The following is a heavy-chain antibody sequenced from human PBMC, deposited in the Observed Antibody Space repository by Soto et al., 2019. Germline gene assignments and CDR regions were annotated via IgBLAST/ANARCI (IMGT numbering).Heavy chain of an antibody. D-gene: IGHD6-13*01. CDR2: INHGGST. Sequence: SETLSLTCAVYGGSFSGYYWSWIRQPPGKGLEWIGEINHGGSTNYNPSLKSRVTISVDTSKNQFSLKLSSVTAADTAVYYCARRWGGIAAASKIRVPQASSGSHRSPDWFDPWGQGTLVTVSS. V-gene: IGHV4-34*01. CDR3: ARRWGGIAAASKIRVPQASSGSHRSPDWFDP. CDR1: GGSFSGYY. J-gene: IGHJ5*02.